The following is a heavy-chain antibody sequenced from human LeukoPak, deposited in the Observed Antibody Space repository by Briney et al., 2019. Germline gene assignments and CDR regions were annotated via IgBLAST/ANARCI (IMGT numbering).Heavy chain of an antibody. J-gene: IGHJ6*02. CDR2: INPSGGST. CDR3: ARSPQDYDILTGYYPNYGMDV. D-gene: IGHD3-9*01. CDR1: GYTFTSYY. Sequence: HEASVKVSCKASGYTFTSYYMHWVRQAPGQGLEWMGIINPSGGSTSYAQKFQGRVTMTRDTSTCTVYMELSSLRSEDTAVYYCARSPQDYDILTGYYPNYGMDVWGQGTTVTVSS. V-gene: IGHV1-46*01.